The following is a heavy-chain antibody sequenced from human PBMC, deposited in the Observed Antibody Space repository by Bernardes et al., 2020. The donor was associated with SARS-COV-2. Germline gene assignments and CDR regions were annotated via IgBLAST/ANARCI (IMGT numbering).Heavy chain of an antibody. Sequence: PRLSCAASGFTFISYSMNWVRQAPGKGLEWVSFISSSSNYIYYADSVKGRFTISRDNAKNSLYLQMNSLRAEDTAVYCCARESLGWFDPWGQGTLVTVSS. CDR3: ARESLGWFDP. D-gene: IGHD1-26*01. J-gene: IGHJ5*02. V-gene: IGHV3-21*01. CDR2: ISSSSNYI. CDR1: GFTFISYS.